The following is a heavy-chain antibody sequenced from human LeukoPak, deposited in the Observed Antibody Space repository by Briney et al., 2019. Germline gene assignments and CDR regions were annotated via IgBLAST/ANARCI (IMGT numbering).Heavy chain of an antibody. Sequence: SETLSLTCTVSGYSISSGYYWGWIRQPPGKGLEWIGSINHSGSTYYNPSLKSRVAISVDTSKNQFSLKLSSVTAADTAVYYCARVWWGSGWYGDWYYFDYWGQGTLVTVSS. CDR3: ARVWWGSGWYGDWYYFDY. CDR1: GYSISSGYY. J-gene: IGHJ4*02. D-gene: IGHD6-19*01. CDR2: INHSGST. V-gene: IGHV4-38-2*02.